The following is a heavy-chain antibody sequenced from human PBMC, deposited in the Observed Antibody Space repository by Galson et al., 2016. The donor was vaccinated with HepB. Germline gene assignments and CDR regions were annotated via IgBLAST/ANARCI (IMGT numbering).Heavy chain of an antibody. CDR2: IYISGST. Sequence: TLSLTCTVSGGAISSDNYYWNWIRQPAGKGLEWIGRIYISGSTKYNPSLKSRVPISVDTSKNQFSLKLTSVTATDTAVYYCARVLDWGNWFDPWGQGTLVTVSS. CDR1: GGAISSDNYY. D-gene: IGHD3-16*01. J-gene: IGHJ5*02. CDR3: ARVLDWGNWFDP. V-gene: IGHV4-61*02.